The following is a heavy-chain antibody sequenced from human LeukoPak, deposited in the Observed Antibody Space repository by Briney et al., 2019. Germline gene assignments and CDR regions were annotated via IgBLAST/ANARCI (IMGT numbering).Heavy chain of an antibody. D-gene: IGHD3-22*01. CDR1: GGSFSGYY. CDR3: ARGLNYYDSSGYYGAFDI. J-gene: IGHJ3*02. V-gene: IGHV4-34*01. Sequence: PSETLSLTCAVYGGSFSGYYWSWIRQPPGKGLEWIGEINHSGSTNYNPSLKSRVTISVDTSKNQFSLKLSSVTAADTAVYYCARGLNYYDSSGYYGAFDIWGQGTMVTVSS. CDR2: INHSGST.